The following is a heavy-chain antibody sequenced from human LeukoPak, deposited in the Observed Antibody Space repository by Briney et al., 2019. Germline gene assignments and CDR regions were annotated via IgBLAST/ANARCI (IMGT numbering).Heavy chain of an antibody. CDR2: ISGSGGST. Sequence: GGSLRLSCAASGFIFSSYAMSWVRQAPGKGLEWVSAISGSGGSTYYADSVKGRFTISRDNSKNTLYLQMNSLRAEDTAVYYCAKDPSSSWFGDYFDYWGQGTLVTVSS. CDR3: AKDPSSSWFGDYFDY. V-gene: IGHV3-23*01. D-gene: IGHD6-13*01. J-gene: IGHJ4*02. CDR1: GFIFSSYA.